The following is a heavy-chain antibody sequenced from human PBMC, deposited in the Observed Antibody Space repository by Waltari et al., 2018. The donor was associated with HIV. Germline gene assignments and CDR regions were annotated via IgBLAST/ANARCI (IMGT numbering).Heavy chain of an antibody. CDR2: RNRDATSI. Sequence: EVQLVESGGNLVQPGGSLRLSCAASGFTFNSYWMHWVRQAPGKGLGWVSRRNRDATSIAYADSVKGRFTSSRDNAKNTLYLQMNSLRAEDTAVYYCARGFRVGCSDATCYSHYWGQGTLVTVSS. D-gene: IGHD2-15*01. CDR3: ARGFRVGCSDATCYSHY. J-gene: IGHJ4*02. V-gene: IGHV3-74*01. CDR1: GFTFNSYW.